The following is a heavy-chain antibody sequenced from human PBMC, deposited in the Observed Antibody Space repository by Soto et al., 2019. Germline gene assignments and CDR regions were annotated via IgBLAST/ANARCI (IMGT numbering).Heavy chain of an antibody. J-gene: IGHJ4*02. V-gene: IGHV3-33*08. CDR1: GFTFNNYW. Sequence: PGGSLRLSCAASGFTFNNYWMTWVRRAPGKGLEWVAVIRHDGSKQYYEDSVKGRFTISRDNSNNILYLQMNSLRAEDTAVYYCARERGQIDYWGQGIQVTVSS. CDR2: IRHDGSKQ. CDR3: ARERGQIDY.